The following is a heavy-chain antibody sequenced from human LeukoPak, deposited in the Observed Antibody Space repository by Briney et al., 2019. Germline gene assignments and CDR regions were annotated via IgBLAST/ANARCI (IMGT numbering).Heavy chain of an antibody. J-gene: IGHJ4*02. V-gene: IGHV3-21*01. CDR1: GFTFSSYS. D-gene: IGHD4-17*01. CDR3: ARGGYGDYRNDY. Sequence: PGGSLRLSCAASGFTFSSYSVNWVRQAPGKGLEWVSSISSSSSYIYYADSVKGRFTISRDNAKNSLYLQMNSLRAEDTAVYYCARGGYGDYRNDYWGQGTLVTVSS. CDR2: ISSSSSYI.